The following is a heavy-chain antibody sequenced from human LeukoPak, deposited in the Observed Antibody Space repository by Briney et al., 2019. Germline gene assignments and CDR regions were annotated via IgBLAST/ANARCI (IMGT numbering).Heavy chain of an antibody. CDR2: MSYSGNT. Sequence: SETLSLTCTVSGGSISSSSYYWGWIRQPPGKGLEWIGSMSYSGNTYYNPSLKSQVTMSVDTSKNHFSLNLRSVTAAETAVYYCARLSEFHTDHAYYYMDVWGKGTTVTISS. D-gene: IGHD1-14*01. V-gene: IGHV4-39*02. CDR3: ARLSEFHTDHAYYYMDV. J-gene: IGHJ6*03. CDR1: GGSISSSSYY.